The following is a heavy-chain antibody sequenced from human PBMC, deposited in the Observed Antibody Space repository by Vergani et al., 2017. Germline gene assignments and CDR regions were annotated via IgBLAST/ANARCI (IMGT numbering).Heavy chain of an antibody. Sequence: HLQLQEPGPGLGKPSATLVMICSVSGAYTRSSNYYWGWIRQPPGKGLGWIASIYYSGSTYYNPSLKSRVTISVDTSKNPFSLKLSSVTAADTAVYFCARHSXVEWLVKLGWSDPGGKGSLVTVSS. CDR2: IYYSGST. D-gene: IGHD6-19*01. V-gene: IGHV4-39*01. CDR3: ARHSXVEWLVKLGWSDP. J-gene: IGHJ5*02. CDR1: GAYTRSSNYY.